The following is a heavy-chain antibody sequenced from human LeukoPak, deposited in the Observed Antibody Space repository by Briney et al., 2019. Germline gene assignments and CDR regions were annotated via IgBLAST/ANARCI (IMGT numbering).Heavy chain of an antibody. V-gene: IGHV3-23*01. CDR2: ISVSGANT. CDR1: GFTFSNYA. D-gene: IGHD3-3*01. CDR3: ARVDWSGYYGPRY. J-gene: IGHJ4*02. Sequence: GGTLRLSCAASGFTFSNYAMIWVRQAPGKGLEWVSGISVSGANTYYADSVKGRFTISRDNAKNSLYLQMNSLRAEDTAVYYCARVDWSGYYGPRYWGQGTLVTVSS.